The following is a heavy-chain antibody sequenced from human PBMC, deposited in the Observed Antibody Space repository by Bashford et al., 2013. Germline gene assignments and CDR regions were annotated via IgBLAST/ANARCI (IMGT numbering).Heavy chain of an antibody. D-gene: IGHD5-12*01. V-gene: IGHV1-69*06. CDR1: GGTFSSYA. J-gene: IGHJ4*02. CDR3: ARGLLYSGYDSGDY. Sequence: SVKVSCKASGGTFSSYAISWVRQAPGQGLEWMGGIIPIFGTANYAQKFQGRVTITADKSTSTAYMELSSLRSEDTAVYYCARGLLYSGYDSGDYWGQGTLVTVSS. CDR2: IIPIFGTA.